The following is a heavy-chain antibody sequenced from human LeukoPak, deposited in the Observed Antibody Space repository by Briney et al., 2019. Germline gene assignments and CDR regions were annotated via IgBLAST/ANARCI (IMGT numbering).Heavy chain of an antibody. CDR1: GGSISSGSYY. CDR2: IYTSGST. J-gene: IGHJ1*01. Sequence: SETLSLTCTVSGGSISSGSYYWRWIRQPAGKGLEWIGRIYTSGSTNYNPSLKSRVTISVDTSKNQFSLKLSSVTAADTAVYYCARGPVGYCSSTSCYGEYFQHWGQGTLVTVSS. CDR3: ARGPVGYCSSTSCYGEYFQH. D-gene: IGHD2-2*01. V-gene: IGHV4-61*02.